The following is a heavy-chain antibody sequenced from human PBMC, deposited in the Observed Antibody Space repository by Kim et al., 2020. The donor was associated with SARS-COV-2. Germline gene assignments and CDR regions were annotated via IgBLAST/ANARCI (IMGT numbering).Heavy chain of an antibody. Sequence: SETLSLTCTVSGGSISSYYWSWIRQPPGKGLEWIGYIYYSGSTNYNPSLKSRVTISVDTSKNQFSLKLSSVTAADTAVYYCARDRVVVVADNPYYYYGMDVWGQGTTVTVSS. CDR1: GGSISSYY. CDR3: ARDRVVVVADNPYYYYGMDV. CDR2: IYYSGST. J-gene: IGHJ6*02. D-gene: IGHD2-15*01. V-gene: IGHV4-59*13.